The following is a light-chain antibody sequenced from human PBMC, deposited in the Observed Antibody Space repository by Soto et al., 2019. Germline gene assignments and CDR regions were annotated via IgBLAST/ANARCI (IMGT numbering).Light chain of an antibody. CDR3: QQYNSYSCT. J-gene: IGKJ2*01. Sequence: DIQMTQSPSTLSASVGDKVTIPCRASQSISSWLAWYQQKPGKAPKLLIYDASTLESGVPSRFSGSGSGTEFTLTISSLQPDDFATYYCQQYNSYSCTFGQGTQL. CDR1: QSISSW. V-gene: IGKV1-5*01. CDR2: DAS.